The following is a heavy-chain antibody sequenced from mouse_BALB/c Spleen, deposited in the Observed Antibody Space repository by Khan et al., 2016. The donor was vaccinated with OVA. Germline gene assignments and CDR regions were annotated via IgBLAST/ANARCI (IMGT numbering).Heavy chain of an antibody. CDR3: ARSTYRYAFAY. D-gene: IGHD2-14*01. Sequence: EVQLQESGPSLVKPSQTLSLTCSVTGDSITSGYWNWIRKFPGNNLEYMGYIIYSGSTYYNPSINSRISITRHTSTNQYYLQLNTVTTEDTATYYCARSTYRYAFAYWGQGTLVTVSA. V-gene: IGHV3-8*02. J-gene: IGHJ3*01. CDR2: IIYSGST. CDR1: GDSITSGY.